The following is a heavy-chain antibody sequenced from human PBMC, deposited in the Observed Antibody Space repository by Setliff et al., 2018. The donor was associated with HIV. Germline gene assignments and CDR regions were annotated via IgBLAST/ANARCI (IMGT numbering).Heavy chain of an antibody. CDR2: ISYDGSNK. CDR3: TKDHLSGWASDC. V-gene: IGHV3-30*01. J-gene: IGHJ4*02. D-gene: IGHD6-19*01. Sequence: GGSLRLSCAASGFTFSSYAMHWVRQALGKGLEWVAVISYDGSNKYYADSVKGRFTISRDNSKNTLYLQMNSLRAEDTAMYYCTKDHLSGWASDCWGQGTLVTVSS. CDR1: GFTFSSYA.